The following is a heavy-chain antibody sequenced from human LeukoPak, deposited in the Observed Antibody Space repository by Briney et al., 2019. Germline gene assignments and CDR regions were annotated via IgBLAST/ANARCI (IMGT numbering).Heavy chain of an antibody. Sequence: SETLSLTCSVSGGSFSSNYWTWIRQLPGKGLEWIGYVYHSGSTNYNPSLKSRVTISVDTSKNQLSLKVSSVTAADTAVYYCARLSRPGYCSGGTCPPDYWGQGTLVTVSS. CDR3: ARLSRPGYCSGGTCPPDY. CDR2: VYHSGST. D-gene: IGHD2-15*01. CDR1: GGSFSSNY. V-gene: IGHV4-59*12. J-gene: IGHJ4*02.